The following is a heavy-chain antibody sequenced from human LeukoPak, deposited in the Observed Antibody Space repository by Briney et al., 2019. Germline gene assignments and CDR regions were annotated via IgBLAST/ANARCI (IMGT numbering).Heavy chain of an antibody. V-gene: IGHV4-4*07. Sequence: PSETLSLTCTVSGGSISSYYWSWIRQPAGKGLEWIGRIYTSGSTNYNPSLKSRVTMSVDTSKNQFSLKLSSVTAADTAEYYCARRRTPSSSWYVYYYYYGIDVWGQGTTVTGSS. D-gene: IGHD6-13*01. CDR1: GGSISSYY. CDR2: IYTSGST. CDR3: ARRRTPSSSWYVYYYYYGIDV. J-gene: IGHJ6*02.